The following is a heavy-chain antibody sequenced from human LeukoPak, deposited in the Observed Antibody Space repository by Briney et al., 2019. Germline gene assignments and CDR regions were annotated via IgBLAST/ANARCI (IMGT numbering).Heavy chain of an antibody. J-gene: IGHJ4*02. CDR1: GFTFSNYA. CDR3: ARDPLYYDSSGYSY. D-gene: IGHD3-22*01. Sequence: GGSLRLSCAASGFTFSNYAMNWVRQAPGKGLEWVSYISSSGSTIYYADSVKGRFTISRDNAKNSLYLQMNSLRAEDTAVYYCARDPLYYDSSGYSYWGQGTLVTVSS. CDR2: ISSSGSTI. V-gene: IGHV3-48*04.